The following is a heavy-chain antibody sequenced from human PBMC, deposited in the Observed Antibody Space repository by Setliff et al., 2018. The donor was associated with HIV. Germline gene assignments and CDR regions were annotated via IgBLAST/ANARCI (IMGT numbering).Heavy chain of an antibody. CDR1: GGSLNSGTYY. CDR2: VYYSGTT. D-gene: IGHD3-10*01. J-gene: IGHJ5*02. CDR3: ARAFGSGSYRWFDP. Sequence: PSETLSLTCTVSGGSLNSGTYYWGWVRQPPGKGLEWIGNVYYSGTTYYNPSLKSRVTISVDTSKNQFSLRLSSVTAADTAVYYCARAFGSGSYRWFDPWGQGTLVTVSS. V-gene: IGHV4-39*01.